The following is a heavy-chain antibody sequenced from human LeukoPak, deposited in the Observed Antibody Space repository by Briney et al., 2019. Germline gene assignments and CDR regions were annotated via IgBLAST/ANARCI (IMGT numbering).Heavy chain of an antibody. V-gene: IGHV1-58*02. CDR2: IVVGSGNT. CDR3: AARPGIEVAGFDF. J-gene: IGHJ4*02. D-gene: IGHD6-19*01. Sequence: SVKVSCKASGFTFTSSAMQWVRQARGQRLEWIGWIVVGSGNTNYAQKFQYRVTITRDTSASTAYMELISLTSEDTAVYYCAARPGIEVAGFDFWGQGTLVTVSS. CDR1: GFTFTSSA.